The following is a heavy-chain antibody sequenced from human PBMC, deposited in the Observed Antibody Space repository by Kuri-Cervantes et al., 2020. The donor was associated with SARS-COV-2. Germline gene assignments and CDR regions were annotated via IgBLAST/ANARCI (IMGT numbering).Heavy chain of an antibody. CDR3: ARDQRRYRANDAPYDF. CDR1: VYSISSGYY. CDR2: IYYNGDT. J-gene: IGHJ4*02. V-gene: IGHV4-61*01. D-gene: IGHD1-26*01. Sequence: SQTLSLTCAVSVYSISSGYYWGWIRQPPGKGLEWIGYIYYNGDTNYNPSLKSRVTISIDTSKNQLSLKLTSVTAADTAVYYCARDQRRYRANDAPYDFWGQGTLVTVSS.